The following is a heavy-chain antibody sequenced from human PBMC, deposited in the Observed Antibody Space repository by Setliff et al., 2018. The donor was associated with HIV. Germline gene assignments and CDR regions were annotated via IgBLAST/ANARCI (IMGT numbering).Heavy chain of an antibody. V-gene: IGHV1-18*01. J-gene: IGHJ4*02. Sequence: ASVKVSCKSSGYTFTSYGISWVRQAPGQGLEWVGWISAYNGNTKYARKLQGRVTMTTDTSTSTAYMELRSLRSDDTAVYYCARDYCSSTTCEDYFDYWGQGTLVTVSS. CDR1: GYTFTSYG. CDR3: ARDYCSSTTCEDYFDY. D-gene: IGHD2-2*01. CDR2: ISAYNGNT.